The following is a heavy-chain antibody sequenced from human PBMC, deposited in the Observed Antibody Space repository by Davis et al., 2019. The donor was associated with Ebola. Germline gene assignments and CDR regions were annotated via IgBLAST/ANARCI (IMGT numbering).Heavy chain of an antibody. D-gene: IGHD3-10*01. CDR2: IYYSGST. J-gene: IGHJ4*02. CDR1: GGSISSGGYY. V-gene: IGHV4-31*03. CDR3: ARSSSVRGIDY. Sequence: PSETLSLTCTVSGGSISSGGYYWSWIRQHPGKGLEWIGYIYYSGSTYYNPSLRSRVTISVDTSKNQFSLKLSSVTAADTAVYYCARSSSVRGIDYWGQGTLVTVSS.